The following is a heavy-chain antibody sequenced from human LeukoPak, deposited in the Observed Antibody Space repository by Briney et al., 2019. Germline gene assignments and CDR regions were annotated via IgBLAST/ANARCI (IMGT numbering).Heavy chain of an antibody. V-gene: IGHV4-38-2*02. CDR3: ARSRARYNWNDVDY. D-gene: IGHD1-1*01. CDR1: GYSISSGYY. J-gene: IGHJ4*02. Sequence: PSQTLSLTCTVSGYSISSGYYWGWIRQPPGKGLEWIGSIYHSGSTYYNPSLKSRVTISVDTSKNQFSLKLSSVTAADTAVYYCARSRARYNWNDVDYWGQGTLVTVSS. CDR2: IYHSGST.